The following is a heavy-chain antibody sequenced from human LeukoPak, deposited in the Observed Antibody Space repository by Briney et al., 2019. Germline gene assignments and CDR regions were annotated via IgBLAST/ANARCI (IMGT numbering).Heavy chain of an antibody. D-gene: IGHD2-21*01. CDR1: GFTVSSNY. J-gene: IGHJ3*02. V-gene: IGHV3-53*01. CDR2: IYSGGST. Sequence: GGSLRLSCAASGFTVSSNYMSWVRQAPGKGLEWVSVIYSGGSTYYADSVKGRFTISRDNSKNTLYPQMNSLRAEDTAVYYCAREIPRRAFDIWGQGTMVTVSS. CDR3: AREIPRRAFDI.